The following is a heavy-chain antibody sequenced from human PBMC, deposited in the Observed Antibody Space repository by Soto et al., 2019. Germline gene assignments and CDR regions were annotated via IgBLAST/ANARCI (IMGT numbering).Heavy chain of an antibody. CDR3: VIHDNPISLTH. V-gene: IGHV1-18*04. J-gene: IGHJ4*02. Sequence: QIQMMQSGAEVKKPGASVKVSCQTSGDKFIDYGIDWVRQAPGQDVQWMGWIGLYHTVTKYTPQFQDRVTISSDTSTRTVYMELTSLRSDDTATYYCVIHDNPISLTHWGPGTRITVSS. CDR1: GDKFIDYG. D-gene: IGHD3-22*01. CDR2: IGLYHTVT.